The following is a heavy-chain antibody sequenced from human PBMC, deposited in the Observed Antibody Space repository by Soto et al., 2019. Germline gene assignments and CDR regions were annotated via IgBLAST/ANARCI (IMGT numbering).Heavy chain of an antibody. CDR3: ATYDFWSGYYFDY. D-gene: IGHD3-3*01. V-gene: IGHV4-39*01. CDR2: IYYSGST. CDR1: GSSISSSSYY. Sequence: SETLSLTCTVSGSSISSSSYYWGWIRQPPGKGLEWIGSIYYSGSTYYNPSLKSRVTISVDTSKNQFSLKLSSVTAADTAVYYCATYDFWSGYYFDYWGQGTLVTVSS. J-gene: IGHJ4*02.